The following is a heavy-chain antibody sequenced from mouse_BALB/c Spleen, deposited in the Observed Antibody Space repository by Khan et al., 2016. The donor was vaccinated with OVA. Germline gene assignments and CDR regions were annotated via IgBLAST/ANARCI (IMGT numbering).Heavy chain of an antibody. J-gene: IGHJ4*01. Sequence: EVQLQESGPGLVKPSQSLSLTCTVTGYSITSDFAWNWIRQFPGNKLEWMGYISSTGRTSYSPSLKSRFSITRDQSKNQFFLILNSVPTEDTATDYCARSLYYSDSYAMDYWGQGTSVTVAS. V-gene: IGHV3-2*02. D-gene: IGHD2-13*01. CDR2: ISSTGRT. CDR1: GYSITSDFA. CDR3: ARSLYYSDSYAMDY.